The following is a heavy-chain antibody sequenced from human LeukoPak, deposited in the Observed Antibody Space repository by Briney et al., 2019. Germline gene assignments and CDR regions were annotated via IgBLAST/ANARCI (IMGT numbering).Heavy chain of an antibody. J-gene: IGHJ3*02. CDR1: GGTFSNYA. CDR2: IIPIFGTA. CDR3: AKDRASSSWSRDAFDI. D-gene: IGHD6-13*01. V-gene: IGHV1-69*05. Sequence: ASVKVSCKASGGTFSNYAISWVRQAPGQGLEWVGGIIPIFGTANYAQKFQGRATITTDESTSTVYMEVSSVRFEDTAVYYCAKDRASSSWSRDAFDIWGQGTVVTVSS.